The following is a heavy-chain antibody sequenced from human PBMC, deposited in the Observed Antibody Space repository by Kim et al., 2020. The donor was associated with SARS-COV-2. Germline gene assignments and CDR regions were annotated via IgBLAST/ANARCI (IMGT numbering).Heavy chain of an antibody. V-gene: IGHV3-23*01. D-gene: IGHD6-13*01. J-gene: IGHJ4*02. CDR3: AKDSSSWYLSTFYFDY. Sequence: SVKGRFTISRNNSKNTKYLQMNSMRAEDTAVYHCAKDSSSWYLSTFYFDYWGQGTLVTVSS.